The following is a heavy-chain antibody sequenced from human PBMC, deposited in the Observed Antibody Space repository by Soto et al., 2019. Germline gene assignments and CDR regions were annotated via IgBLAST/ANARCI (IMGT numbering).Heavy chain of an antibody. CDR3: AKERIPGYGDYYFDY. CDR1: GFTFSSYG. Sequence: GGSLRLSCAASGFTFSSYGMHWVRQAPSKGLEWVAVISYDGSNKYYADSVKGRFTISRDNSKNTLYLQMNSLRAEDTAVYYCAKERIPGYGDYYFDYGCKGTLVTVSS. J-gene: IGHJ4*02. CDR2: ISYDGSNK. V-gene: IGHV3-30*18. D-gene: IGHD4-17*01.